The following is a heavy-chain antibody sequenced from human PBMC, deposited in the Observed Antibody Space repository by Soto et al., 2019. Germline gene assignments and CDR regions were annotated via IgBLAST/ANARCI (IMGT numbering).Heavy chain of an antibody. CDR2: IKQDGSEM. V-gene: IGHV3-7*01. D-gene: IGHD2-2*01. J-gene: IGHJ4*02. Sequence: GGSLRLSCAASGFTFSNYWMTWVRQAPGKGLEWVANIKQDGSEMYSVDSVKGRFTISRDNAKNSLYLQMTSLRAEDTAVYYCARGQYQLFPGGQGTLVTVSS. CDR3: ARGQYQLFP. CDR1: GFTFSNYW.